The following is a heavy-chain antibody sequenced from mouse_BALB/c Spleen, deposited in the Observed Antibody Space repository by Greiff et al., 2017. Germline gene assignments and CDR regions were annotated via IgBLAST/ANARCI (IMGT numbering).Heavy chain of an antibody. D-gene: IGHD2-4*01. J-gene: IGHJ4*01. CDR1: GFSLTSYG. V-gene: IGHV2-9*02. CDR3: ARDRNDYHYYAMDY. Sequence: VKLMESGPGLVAPSQSLSITCTVSGFSLTSYGVHWVRQPPGKGLEWLGVIWAGGSTNYNSALMSRLSISKDNSKSQVFLKMNSLQTDDTAMYYCARDRNDYHYYAMDYWGQGTSVTVSS. CDR2: IWAGGST.